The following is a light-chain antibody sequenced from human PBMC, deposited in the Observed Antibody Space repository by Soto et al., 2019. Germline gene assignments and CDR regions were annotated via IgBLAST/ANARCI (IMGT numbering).Light chain of an antibody. J-gene: IGKJ5*01. Sequence: DIQMTQSPSSVSASVGDRVTITCRASQSISSWLAWYQQKPGTVPKLLIYAASSLQSGVPSRFSGSGSGTEFTLTIPSLHPEDFGTYYCQQGDSRPITFVQGTRLEIK. CDR1: QSISSW. CDR2: AAS. CDR3: QQGDSRPIT. V-gene: IGKV1-12*01.